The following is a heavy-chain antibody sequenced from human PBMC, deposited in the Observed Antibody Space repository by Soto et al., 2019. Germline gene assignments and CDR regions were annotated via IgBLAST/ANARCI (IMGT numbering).Heavy chain of an antibody. V-gene: IGHV4-30-2*01. CDR3: ARYNWYFDL. CDR2: IYHGGST. CDR1: GGSISSGGYS. J-gene: IGHJ2*01. Sequence: PSETLSLTCAVSGGSISSGGYSWSWIRQPPGKGLEWIGYIYHGGSTYYNPSLKSRVTISVDRSKNQFSLKLSSVTAADTAVYYCARYNWYFDLWGRGTLVTVSS.